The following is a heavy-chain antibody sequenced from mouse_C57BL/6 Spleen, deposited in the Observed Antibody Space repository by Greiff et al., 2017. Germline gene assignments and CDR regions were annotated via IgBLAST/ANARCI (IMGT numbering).Heavy chain of an antibody. CDR1: GFTFNTYA. D-gene: IGHD2-1*01. J-gene: IGHJ4*01. V-gene: IGHV10-3*01. Sequence: EVQLVESGGGLVQPKGSLKLSCAASGFTFNTYAMHWVRQAPGKGLEWVALIRSKSSNYATYYVDSVKDRFTISRDDSQSMLYLQMNNLKTEDTAMYYGVYGNYAMDYWGQGTSVTVSS. CDR3: VYGNYAMDY. CDR2: IRSKSSNYAT.